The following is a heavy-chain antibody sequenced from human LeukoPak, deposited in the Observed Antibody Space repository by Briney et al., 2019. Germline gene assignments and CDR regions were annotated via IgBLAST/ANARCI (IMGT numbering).Heavy chain of an antibody. D-gene: IGHD3-10*01. J-gene: IGHJ4*02. V-gene: IGHV4-31*03. CDR3: AREAADYYGSGSYYEYYFDY. Sequence: PSQTLSLTCTVSGGSVSSGGYYWSWIRQHPGKGLEWIGYIYYSGSTYYNPSLKSRVTISVDTSKNQFSLKLSSVTAADTAVYYCAREAADYYGSGSYYEYYFDYWGQGTLVTVSS. CDR1: GGSVSSGGYY. CDR2: IYYSGST.